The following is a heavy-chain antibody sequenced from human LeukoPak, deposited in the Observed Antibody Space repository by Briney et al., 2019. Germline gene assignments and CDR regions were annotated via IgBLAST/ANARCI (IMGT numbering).Heavy chain of an antibody. D-gene: IGHD2-15*01. J-gene: IGHJ6*02. CDR2: XXXXGSEK. Sequence: GGSLRLSCAASGFTFSSYWMSWVSQAQGKGLXXXXXXXXXGSEKYYVDSVKGRFTISRDNAKNSLYLQMNSLRAEDTAVYYCAREDIVVVVAAAYYYYGMDVWGQGTTVTVSS. CDR1: GFTFSSYW. CDR3: AREDIVVVVAAAYYYYGMDV. V-gene: IGHV3-7*01.